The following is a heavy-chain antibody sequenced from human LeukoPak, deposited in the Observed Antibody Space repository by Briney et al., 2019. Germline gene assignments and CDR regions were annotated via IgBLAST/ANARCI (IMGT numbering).Heavy chain of an antibody. CDR3: ARVRYEPGGYYYYYMDV. J-gene: IGHJ6*03. D-gene: IGHD5-12*01. Sequence: PGGSLRLSCAASGFTFSSYWMHWVRHAPGKGLEWVSYISSSGSTIYYADSVKGRFTISRDNAKNSLYLQMNSLRAEDTAVYYCARVRYEPGGYYYYYMDVWGKGTTVTISS. CDR1: GFTFSSYW. CDR2: ISSSGSTI. V-gene: IGHV3-48*04.